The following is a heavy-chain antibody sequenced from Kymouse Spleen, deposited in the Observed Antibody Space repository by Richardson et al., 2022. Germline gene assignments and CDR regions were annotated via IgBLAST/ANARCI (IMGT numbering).Heavy chain of an antibody. CDR1: GFTFSSYS. V-gene: IGHV3-48*02. J-gene: IGHJ6*02. CDR3: ARPLYYDILTGSGMDV. Sequence: EVQLVESGGGLVQPGGSLRLSCAASGFTFSSYSMNWVRQAPGKGLEWVSYISSSSSTIYYADSVKGRFTISRDNAKNSLYLQMNSLRDEDTAVYYCARPLYYDILTGSGMDVWGQGTTVTVSS. CDR2: ISSSSSTI. D-gene: IGHD3-9*01.